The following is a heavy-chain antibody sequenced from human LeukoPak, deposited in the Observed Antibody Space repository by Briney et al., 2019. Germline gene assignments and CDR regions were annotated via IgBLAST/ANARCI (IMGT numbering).Heavy chain of an antibody. D-gene: IGHD5-24*01. J-gene: IGHJ4*02. CDR2: IKQDGSKK. Sequence: GGSLRLSCAASGFTFSSYSMTWVRQAPGKGLEWVANIKQDGSKKPYVDSVKGRFTISRDNAKNSLYLQMNSLRAEDTAIYYCTRVGYIDEGIDYWGQGTLVTVSS. CDR3: TRVGYIDEGIDY. CDR1: GFTFSSYS. V-gene: IGHV3-7*04.